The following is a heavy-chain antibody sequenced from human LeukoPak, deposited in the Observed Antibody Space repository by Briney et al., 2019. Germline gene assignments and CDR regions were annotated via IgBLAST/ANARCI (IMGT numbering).Heavy chain of an antibody. D-gene: IGHD3-22*01. Sequence: GGSLRLSCAASGLTFSSYAMSWVRQAPGKGPEWVSGISGSGGSTNYADSVKGRFTISRDNSKNTLYLQMNSLRAEDTAVYYCAKDYYYDRSGDNAFDIWGQGTMVTVSS. CDR1: GLTFSSYA. J-gene: IGHJ3*02. V-gene: IGHV3-23*01. CDR3: AKDYYYDRSGDNAFDI. CDR2: ISGSGGST.